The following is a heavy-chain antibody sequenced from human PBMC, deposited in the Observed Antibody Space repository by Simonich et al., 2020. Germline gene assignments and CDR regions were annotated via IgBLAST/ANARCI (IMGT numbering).Heavy chain of an antibody. D-gene: IGHD6-6*01. J-gene: IGHJ4*02. V-gene: IGHV3-30*07. CDR3: ARDLGSSYYFDY. CDR1: GFTFGIYA. Sequence: GGGVVQPGGSLRLSCAASGFTFGIYALHWVRQAPGKGLEWVAVISYDGSNKYYADSVKGRFTISRDNSKNTLYLQMNSLRAEDTAVYYCARDLGSSYYFDYWGQGTLVTVSS. CDR2: ISYDGSNK.